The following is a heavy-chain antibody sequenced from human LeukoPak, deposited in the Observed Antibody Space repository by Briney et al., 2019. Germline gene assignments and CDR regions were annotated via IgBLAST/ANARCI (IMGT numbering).Heavy chain of an antibody. CDR1: GGSFSSRSDY. Sequence: SETLSLTCTVSGGSFSSRSDYWGWIRQTPGKGLEWIGNLDSSGSTYYNPSLKSRVTISVGTSKNQSSLNLRSVTAADTAIYFCSRSHDYGGLYFYYYMDVWGKGTTVTVSS. CDR2: LDSSGST. CDR3: SRSHDYGGLYFYYYMDV. V-gene: IGHV4-39*01. D-gene: IGHD4-23*01. J-gene: IGHJ6*03.